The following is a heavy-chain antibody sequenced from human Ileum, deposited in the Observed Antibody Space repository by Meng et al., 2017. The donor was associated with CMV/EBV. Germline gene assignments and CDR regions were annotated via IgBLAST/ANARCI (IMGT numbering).Heavy chain of an antibody. CDR2: INDNGDT. J-gene: IGHJ4*02. D-gene: IGHD6-13*01. V-gene: IGHV4-34*01. Sequence: VPLQQWGAGLLKPSETLSLTCAVYGGSFSVYRWSWIRQPPGKGLQWIGEINDNGDTNYDPSLNSRVTISVDTSKKQFSLRLTSVTAADTAMYYCARGDIAASLEFWDQGTLVTVSS. CDR1: GGSFSVYR. CDR3: ARGDIAASLEF.